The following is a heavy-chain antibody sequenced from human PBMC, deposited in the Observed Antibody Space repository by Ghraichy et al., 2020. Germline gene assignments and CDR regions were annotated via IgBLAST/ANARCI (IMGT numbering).Heavy chain of an antibody. V-gene: IGHV4-61*01. J-gene: IGHJ4*02. CDR2: IRDNDS. Sequence: SETLSLTCAVSGAYVSSCYYHWSWIRQPPGMGLKWNRQIRDNDSKYNPSLSSRATISVDTSRNQFSLKLTSVTAADTAVYYCATYEVGGAGQGAWGQGTLVTVSS. CDR3: ATYEVGGAGQGA. CDR1: GAYVSSCYYH. D-gene: IGHD3-10*01.